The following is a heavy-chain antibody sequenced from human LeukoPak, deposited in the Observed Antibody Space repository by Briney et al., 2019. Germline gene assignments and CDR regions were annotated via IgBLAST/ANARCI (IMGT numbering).Heavy chain of an antibody. V-gene: IGHV1-18*01. CDR2: INPYNGNT. Sequence: ASVKVSCKASGYTFTSYGISWVRQAPGQGLEWMGWINPYNGNTKYAQKFQGRVTMTTDTSTSTAYMELRSLRSDDTAVYYCASTYCSDGSCYWFSLDYWGQGTLVTVSS. CDR1: GYTFTSYG. D-gene: IGHD2-15*01. J-gene: IGHJ4*02. CDR3: ASTYCSDGSCYWFSLDY.